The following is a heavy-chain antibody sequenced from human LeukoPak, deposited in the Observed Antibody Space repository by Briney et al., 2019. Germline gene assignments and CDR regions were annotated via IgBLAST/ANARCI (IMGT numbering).Heavy chain of an antibody. CDR2: INPSGGST. D-gene: IGHD3-22*01. CDR1: GYTFTSYY. CDR3: ARDSSRITMIVVVTTDNWFDP. V-gene: IGHV1-46*01. J-gene: IGHJ5*02. Sequence: ASVKVSCKASGYTFTSYYMHWVRQAPGQGLEWMGIINPSGGSTSYAQKFQGRVTMTRDTSTSTAYMELSSLRSEDTAVYYCARDSSRITMIVVVTTDNWFDPWGQGTLVTVSS.